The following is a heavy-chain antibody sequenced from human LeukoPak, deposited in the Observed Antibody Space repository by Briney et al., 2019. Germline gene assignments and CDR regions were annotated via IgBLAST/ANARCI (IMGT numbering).Heavy chain of an antibody. Sequence: GGSLRLSCAASGFTFSNAWMSWVRQAPGKGLEWVGRIKSKTDGGTTDYAAPVKGRFTISRDDSKNTLYLQMNSLKTEDTAVYYCTTDFRGSCYLDDYWGQGTLVTVSS. CDR1: GFTFSNAW. J-gene: IGHJ4*02. D-gene: IGHD1-26*01. CDR2: IKSKTDGGTT. V-gene: IGHV3-15*01. CDR3: TTDFRGSCYLDDY.